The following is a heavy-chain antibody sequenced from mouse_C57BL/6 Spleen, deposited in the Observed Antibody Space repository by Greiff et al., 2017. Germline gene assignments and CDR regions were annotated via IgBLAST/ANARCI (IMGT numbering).Heavy chain of an antibody. CDR3: ANYYYGSSDWYFDV. CDR1: GYTFTSYG. V-gene: IGHV1-81*01. CDR2: IYPRSGNT. Sequence: VQLQQSGAELARPGASVKLSCKASGYTFTSYGISWVKQRTGQGLEWIGEIYPRSGNTYYNEKFKGKATLTADKSSSTAYMELRSLTSEDSAVYFCANYYYGSSDWYFDVWGTGTTVTVSS. J-gene: IGHJ1*03. D-gene: IGHD1-1*01.